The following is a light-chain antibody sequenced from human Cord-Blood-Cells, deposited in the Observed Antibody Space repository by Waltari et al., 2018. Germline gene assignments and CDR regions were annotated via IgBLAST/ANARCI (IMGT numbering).Light chain of an antibody. Sequence: DIVMTQSPLSLPVTHGEPASIACRASQSLLHSNGYSYLDWYLQKPGQSPQLLIYLGSNRASGVPARFSGSGSGTDFTLNISRVEAEDVAVYYCMQALQTPLTFGQGTRLEIK. CDR1: QSLLHSNGYSY. CDR3: MQALQTPLT. V-gene: IGKV2-28*01. J-gene: IGKJ5*01. CDR2: LGS.